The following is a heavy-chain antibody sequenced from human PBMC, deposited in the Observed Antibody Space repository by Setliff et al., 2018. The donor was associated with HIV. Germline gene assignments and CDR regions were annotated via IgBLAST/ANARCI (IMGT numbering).Heavy chain of an antibody. D-gene: IGHD6-13*01. Sequence: PGESLKISCKALDYTFTTYWIGWERQMPGEGLEWMGIIYPDDSNIRYNPSFQNQVTISADKSITTAYLQINNLKASDTATYYCARRDGRSMNAFQIWGPGTVVTVSS. CDR2: IYPDDSNI. V-gene: IGHV5-51*01. CDR3: ARRDGRSMNAFQI. J-gene: IGHJ3*01. CDR1: DYTFTTYW.